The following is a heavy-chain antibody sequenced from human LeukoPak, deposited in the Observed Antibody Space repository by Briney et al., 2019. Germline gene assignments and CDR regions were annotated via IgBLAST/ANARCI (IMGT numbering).Heavy chain of an antibody. J-gene: IGHJ4*02. V-gene: IGHV3-23*01. CDR3: AKTIYDTVTGYYKVGFDS. D-gene: IGHD3-9*01. Sequence: GGSLRLSCVASGFTFSNYAMDWVRQAPGKGLEWVSGISAMGVSTYYADSAKGRFTISRDNSKNTLYLQLNSLRVEDTAVYYCAKTIYDTVTGYYKVGFDSWGQGTLVTVSS. CDR1: GFTFSNYA. CDR2: ISAMGVST.